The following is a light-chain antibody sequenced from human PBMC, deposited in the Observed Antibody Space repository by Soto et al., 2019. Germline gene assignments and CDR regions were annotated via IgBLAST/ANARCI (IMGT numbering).Light chain of an antibody. CDR1: QSLLHSNGYNY. J-gene: IGKJ5*01. CDR2: LGS. V-gene: IGKV2-28*01. CDR3: MQALQTPIT. Sequence: DIVMTQSPLSLPVTPGEPASISCRSSQSLLHSNGYNYLDWYLQKPGQSPQLLNYLGSTRASGVPDRFSGSGSGTDFTLKISRVEAEDVGVYYCMQALQTPITFGQGTRLEIK.